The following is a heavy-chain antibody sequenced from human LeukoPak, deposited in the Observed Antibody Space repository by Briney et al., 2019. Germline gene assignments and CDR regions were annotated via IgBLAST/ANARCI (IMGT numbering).Heavy chain of an antibody. Sequence: PGGSLRLSCVASGFTLRSYEMNWVRQAPGKGLEWVSYIDSSGNTISYADSVKCLFTISRDNAKISLYLQMNSLRAEDTAVYYCARDGYSYGMVFDYWGQGTLVAVSS. D-gene: IGHD5-18*01. CDR2: IDSSGNTI. CDR3: ARDGYSYGMVFDY. CDR1: GFTLRSYE. J-gene: IGHJ4*02. V-gene: IGHV3-48*03.